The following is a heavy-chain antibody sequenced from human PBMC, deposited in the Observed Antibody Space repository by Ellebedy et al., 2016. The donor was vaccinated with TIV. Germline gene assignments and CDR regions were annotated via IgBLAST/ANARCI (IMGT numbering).Heavy chain of an antibody. CDR1: GFAFSSYT. D-gene: IGHD1-20*01. J-gene: IGHJ3*02. CDR2: ITVGSTYI. CDR3: ARDGMTETDSFDI. Sequence: GESLKISCAASGFAFSSYTINWVRQAPGKGLEWVSSITVGSTYIYYADSVRGRFTISRDNAKNSLYLQMNTLRVEDTAVYYCARDGMTETDSFDIWGQGTMVTVSS. V-gene: IGHV3-21*01.